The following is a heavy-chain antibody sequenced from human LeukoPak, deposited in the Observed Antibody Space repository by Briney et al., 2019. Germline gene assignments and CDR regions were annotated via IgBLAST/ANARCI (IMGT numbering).Heavy chain of an antibody. CDR1: GFTFSSYS. D-gene: IGHD3-16*02. CDR3: ARAHAFGGVIDLYYFDY. V-gene: IGHV3-21*01. J-gene: IGHJ4*02. CDR2: ISSSSSYI. Sequence: PGGSLRLSCAASGFTFSSYSMNWVRQAPGKGLEWVSSISSSSSYIYYADSVKGRFTISRDNAKNSLYLQMNSLRAGDTAVYYCARAHAFGGVIDLYYFDYWGQGTLVTVSS.